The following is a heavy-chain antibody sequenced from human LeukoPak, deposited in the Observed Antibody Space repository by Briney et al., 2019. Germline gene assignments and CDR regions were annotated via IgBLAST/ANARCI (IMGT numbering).Heavy chain of an antibody. Sequence: ASVKVSCKASGYTFTSYDINWVRQATGQGLEWMGWMNPNSGNTGYAQKFQGRVTITRNTSISTAYMELSSLRSEDTAVYYCARYGSGSYYPRKHYYYYMDVWGKGTTVTISS. CDR2: MNPNSGNT. V-gene: IGHV1-8*03. D-gene: IGHD3-10*01. J-gene: IGHJ6*03. CDR1: GYTFTSYD. CDR3: ARYGSGSYYPRKHYYYYMDV.